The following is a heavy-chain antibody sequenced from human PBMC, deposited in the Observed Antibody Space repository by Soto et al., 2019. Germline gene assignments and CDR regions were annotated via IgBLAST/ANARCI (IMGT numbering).Heavy chain of an antibody. CDR1: GFTFSSYS. V-gene: IGHV3-21*01. CDR3: ARDSSSYYYYMDV. J-gene: IGHJ6*03. D-gene: IGHD6-6*01. Sequence: PGGSLRLSCAASGFTFSSYSMNWVRQAPGKGLEWVSSISSSSSYIYYADSVKGRFTISRDNAKNSLYLQMNSLRAEDTAVYYCARDSSSYYYYMDVWGKGPTVTVSS. CDR2: ISSSSSYI.